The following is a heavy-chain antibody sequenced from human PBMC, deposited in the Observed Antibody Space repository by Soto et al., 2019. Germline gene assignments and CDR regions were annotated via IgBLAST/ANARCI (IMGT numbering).Heavy chain of an antibody. Sequence: GGSLILSCSASGFTILTKDMSLVLQAPGKCLEWVSVIYGGGSTYYAESVRGLFNMSRDNSNNTVSLQMNSLTGADTAVYFCVRGGWKDWLDRWGQRTLVTVSS. J-gene: IGHJ5*02. V-gene: IGHV3-53*01. CDR1: GFTILTKD. CDR2: IYGGGST. CDR3: VRGGWKDWLDR. D-gene: IGHD1-1*01.